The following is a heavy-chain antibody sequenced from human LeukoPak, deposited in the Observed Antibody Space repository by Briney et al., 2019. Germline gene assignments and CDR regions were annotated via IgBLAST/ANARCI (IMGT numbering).Heavy chain of an antibody. J-gene: IGHJ4*02. CDR3: ARDYQLSGGPRLTSNRAAAPGGEAFFDY. Sequence: ASVKVSCKASGYTFTSYDINWVRQATGQGLEWMGWMNPNSGNTGYAQKFQGRVTMTRNTSISTAYMELSSLRSEDTAVYYCARDYQLSGGPRLTSNRAAAPGGEAFFDYWGQGTLVTVSS. CDR2: MNPNSGNT. D-gene: IGHD2-2*01. CDR1: GYTFTSYD. V-gene: IGHV1-8*01.